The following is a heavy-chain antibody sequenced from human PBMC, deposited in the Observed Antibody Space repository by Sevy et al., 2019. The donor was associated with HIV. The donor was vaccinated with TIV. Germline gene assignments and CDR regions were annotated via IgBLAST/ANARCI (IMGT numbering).Heavy chain of an antibody. CDR3: ARDQVTMVRGVSLYGMDV. Sequence: GGSLRLSCAASGFTFSSYAMHWVRQAPGKGLEWVAVISYDGSNKYYADSVKGRFTISRDNSKNTLYLQMNSLRAEETAVYYCARDQVTMVRGVSLYGMDVWGQGTTVTVSS. CDR1: GFTFSSYA. CDR2: ISYDGSNK. D-gene: IGHD3-10*01. V-gene: IGHV3-30-3*01. J-gene: IGHJ6*02.